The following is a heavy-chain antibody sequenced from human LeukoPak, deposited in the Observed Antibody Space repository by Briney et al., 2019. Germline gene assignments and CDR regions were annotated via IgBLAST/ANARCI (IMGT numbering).Heavy chain of an antibody. CDR3: ARGSGGGSGSYYRDYYYGMDA. D-gene: IGHD3-10*01. Sequence: SETLSLTCSVSAGSISSYSWSWIRQPAGKALEWIGRIQTSGNTNYNPSLKSRVTMSVDTSKNQFSLKLNSVTAADTAVYYCARGSGGGSGSYYRDYYYGMDAWGPGTTVTVS. V-gene: IGHV4-4*07. CDR2: IQTSGNT. J-gene: IGHJ6*02. CDR1: AGSISSYS.